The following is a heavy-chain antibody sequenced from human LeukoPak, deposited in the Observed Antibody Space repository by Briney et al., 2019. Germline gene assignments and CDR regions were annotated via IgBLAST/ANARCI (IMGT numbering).Heavy chain of an antibody. Sequence: GGSLRLSCAASGFTFSTSAMSWVRQAPGKGLEWVSAFSGSGGSTYYADSVKGRVTISRDNSKNTLYLQMNSLRAEDTAVYYCAREYGELSGGLFYYYYMDVWGKGTTVTVSS. CDR2: FSGSGGST. CDR1: GFTFSTSA. D-gene: IGHD2-15*01. V-gene: IGHV3-23*01. J-gene: IGHJ6*03. CDR3: AREYGELSGGLFYYYYMDV.